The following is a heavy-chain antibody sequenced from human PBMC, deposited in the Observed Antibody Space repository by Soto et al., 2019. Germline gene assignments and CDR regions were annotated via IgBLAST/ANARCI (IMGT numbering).Heavy chain of an antibody. J-gene: IGHJ6*02. CDR1: GGTFSSYA. CDR3: ATTRWEDYYYGMDV. CDR2: IIPIFGTA. Sequence: QVQLVQSGAEVKKPGSSVKVSCKASGGTFSSYAISWVRQAPGQGLEWMGGIIPIFGTANYAQKFQGRVTITADKSTSTAYMELSSLRSDDTAVYYCATTRWEDYYYGMDVWGQGTTVTVSS. V-gene: IGHV1-69*06. D-gene: IGHD1-26*01.